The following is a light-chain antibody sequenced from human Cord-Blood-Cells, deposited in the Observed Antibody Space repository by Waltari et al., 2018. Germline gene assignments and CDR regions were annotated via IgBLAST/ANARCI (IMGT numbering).Light chain of an antibody. J-gene: IGLJ2*01. Sequence: QSALTQPASVSGSPGPSITISCTGTSSDVGGYNYVSWYQQHPGKAPKLMIYDVSKRPCGVSNRFSGAKAVNTASLTISGLQAEDEADYYCSSYTSSSTVVFGGGTKLTVL. CDR3: SSYTSSSTVV. CDR2: DVS. V-gene: IGLV2-14*01. CDR1: SSDVGGYNY.